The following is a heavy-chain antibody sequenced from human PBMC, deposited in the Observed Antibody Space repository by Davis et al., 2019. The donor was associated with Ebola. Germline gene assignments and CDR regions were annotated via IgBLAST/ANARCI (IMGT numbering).Heavy chain of an antibody. J-gene: IGHJ4*02. V-gene: IGHV1-2*02. CDR1: GYTFTGYY. CDR3: ARGFCSNTSCYTSVVDY. CDR2: INPNSCGT. Sequence: AASVPVSCMASGYTFTGYYLHRVRQPPGQGLEWMGWINPNSCGTKYAQKFQGRVTMTRDTSISTAYMELSRLRSDDTALYYCARGFCSNTSCYTSVVDYWGQGTLVTVSS. D-gene: IGHD2-2*02.